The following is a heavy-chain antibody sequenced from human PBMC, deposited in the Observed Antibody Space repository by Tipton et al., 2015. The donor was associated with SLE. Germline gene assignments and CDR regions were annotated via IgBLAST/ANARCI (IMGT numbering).Heavy chain of an antibody. CDR1: GFTFSSYW. CDR3: ARAGGRDGYNYPYYFDY. D-gene: IGHD5-24*01. CDR2: IKQDGSEK. J-gene: IGHJ4*02. Sequence: SLRLSCAASGFTFSSYWMSWVRQAPGKGLEWVANIKQDGSEKYYVDSVKGRFTISRDNAKNSLYLQMNSLRAEDTAVYYCARAGGRDGYNYPYYFDYWGQGTLVTVPS. V-gene: IGHV3-7*01.